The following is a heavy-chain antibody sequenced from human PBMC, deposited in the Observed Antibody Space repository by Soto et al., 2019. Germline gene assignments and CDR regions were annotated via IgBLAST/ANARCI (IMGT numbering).Heavy chain of an antibody. CDR2: IYHNGRA. J-gene: IGHJ4*02. CDR3: VRDRGYGTLDS. V-gene: IGHV4-30-2*01. CDR1: GGSITSNS. D-gene: IGHD3-22*01. Sequence: QLQLQESGSGLVKPSQTLSLTCAVSGGSITSNSWSWTRQPPGKGLEWIGYIYHNGRAFYNSSLKSRVTMFVVMAKNQISLNLRSVTAAEPAVYYCVRDRGYGTLDSWGQGTLVTVSS.